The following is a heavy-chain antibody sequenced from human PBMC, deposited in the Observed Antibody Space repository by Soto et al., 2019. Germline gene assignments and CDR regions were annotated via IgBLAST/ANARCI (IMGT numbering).Heavy chain of an antibody. CDR3: ASSYRNGWYHYGMDV. J-gene: IGHJ6*02. CDR2: INAGNGNT. V-gene: IGHV1-3*01. CDR1: GYTFTSYT. D-gene: IGHD6-19*01. Sequence: QVQLVQSGAEVKKPGASVKVSCKASGYTFTSYTMHWVRQAPGQRLEWMGWINAGNGNTKYSQKFQGRVTITRDTSASTAYMELSSLRSEDTDVYYCASSYRNGWYHYGMDVWGQGTTVTVSS.